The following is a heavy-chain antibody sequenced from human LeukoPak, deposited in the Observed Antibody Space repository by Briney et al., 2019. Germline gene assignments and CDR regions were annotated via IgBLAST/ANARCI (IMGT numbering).Heavy chain of an antibody. CDR1: GGKFSSYA. J-gene: IGHJ5*02. Sequence: ASVKVSCKVSGGKFSSYAINWVRQAPGQGLEWMGWMRPTSGNTEYAQKFQGRVTMTRSTPISTAYMELRSLRSDDTAVYYCARAVGGGSYYPPRWFDPWGQGTLVTVSS. CDR3: ARAVGGGSYYPPRWFDP. CDR2: MRPTSGNT. V-gene: IGHV1-8*01. D-gene: IGHD3-10*01.